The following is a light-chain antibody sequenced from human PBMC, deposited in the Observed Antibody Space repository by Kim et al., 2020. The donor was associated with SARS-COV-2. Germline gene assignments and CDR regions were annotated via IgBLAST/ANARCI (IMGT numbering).Light chain of an antibody. J-gene: IGKJ1*01. CDR2: GAS. Sequence: EIVLTQSPVTLSLSPGERATLSCRASQIVISNYLAWYQQKPGQTPRLLIYGASSRATGIPTRFSGSGSGTDFTLTISRLEPEDFAVYYCQQYGSSPRTFGQGTKVDIK. V-gene: IGKV3-20*01. CDR1: QIVISNY. CDR3: QQYGSSPRT.